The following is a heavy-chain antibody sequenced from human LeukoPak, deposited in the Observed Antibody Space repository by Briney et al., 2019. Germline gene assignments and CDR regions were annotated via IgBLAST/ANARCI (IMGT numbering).Heavy chain of an antibody. CDR2: INHSGST. CDR3: ARCGIVVVPADQLKGDAFDI. J-gene: IGHJ3*02. CDR1: VGSFSGYY. Sequence: SETLSLTCALYVGSFSGYYWSWIRQPPGKGVECIGEINHSGSTNYNPSLKSRVTISVDTSKLQIYLMLSSVTAADTAVYYCARCGIVVVPADQLKGDAFDIWGQGTMVTVSS. D-gene: IGHD2-2*01. V-gene: IGHV4-34*01.